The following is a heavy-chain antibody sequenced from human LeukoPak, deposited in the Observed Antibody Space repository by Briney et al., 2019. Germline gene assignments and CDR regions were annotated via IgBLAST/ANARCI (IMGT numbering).Heavy chain of an antibody. CDR3: ARGSSGSFDY. CDR2: TNYRSKWYN. V-gene: IGHV6-1*01. Sequence: SQTLSLTCDFSGDSVSGNIVAWNWIRQSPSRGLEWLGRTNYRSKWYNDYAVSVGGRITINPDTSKNRFSLQLDSVTPEDTAVYYCARGSSGSFDYWGQGTLVTVSS. CDR1: GDSVSGNIVA. D-gene: IGHD6-19*01. J-gene: IGHJ4*02.